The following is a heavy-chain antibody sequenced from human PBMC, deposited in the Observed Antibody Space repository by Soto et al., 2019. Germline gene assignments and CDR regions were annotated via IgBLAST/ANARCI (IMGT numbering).Heavy chain of an antibody. Sequence: QVQLVESGGGVVQPGRSLRLSCAASGFTFSSYGMHWVRQAPGKGLEWVAVIWYDGSNKYYADSVKGRFTISRDNSKNTLYLQMNSLRAEEPAVSYCARELATEDWYFDLWGRGTLVTVSS. V-gene: IGHV3-33*01. CDR1: GFTFSSYG. CDR3: ARELATEDWYFDL. D-gene: IGHD5-12*01. CDR2: IWYDGSNK. J-gene: IGHJ2*01.